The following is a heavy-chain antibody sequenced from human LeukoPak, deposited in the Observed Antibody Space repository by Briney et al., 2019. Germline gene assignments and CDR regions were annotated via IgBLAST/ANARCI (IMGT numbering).Heavy chain of an antibody. CDR1: GGSISRSSYY. D-gene: IGHD3-10*01. J-gene: IGHJ4*02. CDR3: ARLTSGHFDY. V-gene: IGHV4-39*01. Sequence: SETLSLTCTVSGGSISRSSYYWGWIRQPPGKGLEWIATIYYSGSTYYNPSLKSRVTISADTSKNLFSLKLSSVTAADTAVYYCARLTSGHFDYWGQGTLVTVSS. CDR2: IYYSGST.